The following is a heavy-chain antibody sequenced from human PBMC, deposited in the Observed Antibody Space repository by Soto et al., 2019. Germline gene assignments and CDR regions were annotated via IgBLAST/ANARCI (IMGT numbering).Heavy chain of an antibody. Sequence: LRLSCATSGLTFRNFVMRWVRQTAGKGLEWVSTITSTGGDTYYTDSVKGRFTISRDNSKNTLYLQMNSLRAEDTAVYYCATIAVPPAFDIWGQGTMVTVSS. CDR3: ATIAVPPAFDI. J-gene: IGHJ3*02. CDR1: GLTFRNFV. D-gene: IGHD6-19*01. V-gene: IGHV3-23*01. CDR2: ITSTGGDT.